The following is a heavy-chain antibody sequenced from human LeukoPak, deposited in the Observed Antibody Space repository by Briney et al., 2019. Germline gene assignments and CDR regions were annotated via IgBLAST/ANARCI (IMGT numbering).Heavy chain of an antibody. CDR2: INHNGNVN. V-gene: IGHV3-7*03. CDR1: GFTFSSYW. J-gene: IGHJ6*02. CDR3: ARGGGLDV. D-gene: IGHD3-16*01. Sequence: GGSLRLSCAASGFTFSSYWVNWARQAPGKGLEWVASINHNGNVNYYVDSVKGRFTISRDNAKNSLYLQMSNLRAEHTAVYFCARGGGLDVWGQGATVTVSS.